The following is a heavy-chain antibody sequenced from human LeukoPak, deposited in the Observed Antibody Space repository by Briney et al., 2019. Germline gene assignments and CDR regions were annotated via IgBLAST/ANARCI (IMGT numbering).Heavy chain of an antibody. J-gene: IGHJ4*02. CDR1: GYTFTSYG. Sequence: ASVKVSCKASGYTFTSYGISWVRQAPGQGLEWMGWISAYNGNTNYAQKLQGRVTMTTDTSTSTAYVELRSLRSDDTAVYYCAREVAGRPHPPTNWGQGTLVTVSS. V-gene: IGHV1-18*01. D-gene: IGHD6-19*01. CDR3: AREVAGRPHPPTN. CDR2: ISAYNGNT.